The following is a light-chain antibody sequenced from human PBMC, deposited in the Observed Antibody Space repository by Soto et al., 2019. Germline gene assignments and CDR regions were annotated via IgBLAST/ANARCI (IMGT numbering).Light chain of an antibody. CDR3: HQRQSWPRT. J-gene: IGKJ1*01. Sequence: DVVMTQSPLSLPVIPGEPASISCRSSQSLLNSNGYNYLDWYLQKPGQSPQLLIYLGSNRASGVPDRFSGSGSGTDFTLKISRVEPEDFALYYCHQRQSWPRTFGQGTKVDIK. CDR2: LGS. CDR1: QSLLNSNGYNY. V-gene: IGKV2-28*01.